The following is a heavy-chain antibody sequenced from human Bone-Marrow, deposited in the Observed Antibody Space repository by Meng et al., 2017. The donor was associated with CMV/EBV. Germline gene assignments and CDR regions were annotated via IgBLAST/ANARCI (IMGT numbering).Heavy chain of an antibody. CDR2: ISAYNGNT. CDR3: ARDRGPYQLLIHFDY. CDR1: GYTFTSYG. D-gene: IGHD2-2*01. V-gene: IGHV1-18*01. Sequence: VQRVQAGAVVKKPGASVKVPCKASGYTFTSYGISWVRQAPGQGLEWMGWISAYNGNTNDAQKLQGRVTMTTDTSTSTAYMELRSLRSDDTAVYYCARDRGPYQLLIHFDYWGQGTLVTVSS. J-gene: IGHJ4*02.